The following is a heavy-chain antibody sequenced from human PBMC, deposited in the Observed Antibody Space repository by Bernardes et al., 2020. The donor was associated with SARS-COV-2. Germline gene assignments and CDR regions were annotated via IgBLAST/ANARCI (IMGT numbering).Heavy chain of an antibody. V-gene: IGHV3-74*01. CDR2: INMDGSRR. Sequence: GWSLRLSCVVSGDTFSDYWMHWVRQAPGKGLVWVSRINMDGSRRNYVDSVKGRFTISRDNTKNTVYLQMNSLRVEDTAVYYCARGGRNGYNYNLNYWGQGTLVPVSS. CDR1: GDTFSDYW. J-gene: IGHJ4*02. CDR3: ARGGRNGYNYNLNY. D-gene: IGHD5-12*01.